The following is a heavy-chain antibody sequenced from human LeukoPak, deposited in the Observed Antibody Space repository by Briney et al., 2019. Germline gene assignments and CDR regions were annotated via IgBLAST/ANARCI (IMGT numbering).Heavy chain of an antibody. Sequence: GGSLRLSCAASGLTFGHYEMNWVRHAPGKGLEWVSYISSSGSNIHYADSVKGQFTISRDNAKNSLTLQMNSLRVEDTAVYYCARDSVVPDAKGYYWGQGTLVTVSS. J-gene: IGHJ4*02. CDR1: GLTFGHYE. CDR3: ARDSVVPDAKGYY. D-gene: IGHD2-2*01. V-gene: IGHV3-48*03. CDR2: ISSSGSNI.